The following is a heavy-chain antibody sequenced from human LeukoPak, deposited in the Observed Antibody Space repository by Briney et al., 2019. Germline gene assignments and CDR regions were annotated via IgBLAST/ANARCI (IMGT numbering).Heavy chain of an antibody. Sequence: GASVKLSCKASGGTFSSYAISWVRQAPGPGLEWMGGIIPIFGTANYAQKFQGRVTITADESTSTAYMELSSLRSEDTAVYYCARGEDTAMVRFDYWGQGTLVTVSS. V-gene: IGHV1-69*13. CDR1: GGTFSSYA. J-gene: IGHJ4*02. D-gene: IGHD5-18*01. CDR2: IIPIFGTA. CDR3: ARGEDTAMVRFDY.